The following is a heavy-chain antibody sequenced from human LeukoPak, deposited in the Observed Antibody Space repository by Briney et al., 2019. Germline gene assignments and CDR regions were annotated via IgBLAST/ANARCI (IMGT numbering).Heavy chain of an antibody. CDR1: GGSFGGYY. D-gene: IGHD1-7*01. J-gene: IGHJ5*02. CDR3: ARGPVRSITGTRRRHLNWFDP. Sequence: PSETLSLTCAVYGGSFGGYYWSWIRQPPGKGLEWIGEINHSGSTNYNPSLKSRVTISVDTSKNQFSLKLSSVTAADTAVYYCARGPVRSITGTRRRHLNWFDPWGQGTLVTVSS. CDR2: INHSGST. V-gene: IGHV4-34*01.